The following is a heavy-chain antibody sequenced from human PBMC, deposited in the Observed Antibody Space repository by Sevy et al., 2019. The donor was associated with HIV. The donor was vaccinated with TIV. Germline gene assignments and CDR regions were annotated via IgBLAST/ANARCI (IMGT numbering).Heavy chain of an antibody. Sequence: GGSLRLSCAASGFSFSFHGMHWVRQAPGKGLEWVAFIWHDGSKKYFADSVKGRFTISRDNSKNTLFLQMNGVSVEDTAVYYCARETDNSARWLDPWGQGTLVTVSS. J-gene: IGHJ5*02. CDR3: ARETDNSARWLDP. CDR1: GFSFSFHG. V-gene: IGHV3-30*02. D-gene: IGHD4-4*01. CDR2: IWHDGSKK.